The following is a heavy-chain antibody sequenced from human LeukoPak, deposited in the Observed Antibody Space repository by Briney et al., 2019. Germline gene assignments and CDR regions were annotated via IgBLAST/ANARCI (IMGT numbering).Heavy chain of an antibody. CDR2: MNPNSGNT. CDR3: ARGRVTVEGAFDY. V-gene: IGHV1-8*03. CDR1: GYTFTSYD. J-gene: IGHJ4*02. Sequence: ASVKVSCKASGYTFTSYDINWVRQATGQGPEWMGWMNPNSGNTGYAQKFQGRVTITRNTSISTAYMELSSLRSEDTAVYYCARGRVTVEGAFDYWGQGALVTVSS. D-gene: IGHD5-18*01.